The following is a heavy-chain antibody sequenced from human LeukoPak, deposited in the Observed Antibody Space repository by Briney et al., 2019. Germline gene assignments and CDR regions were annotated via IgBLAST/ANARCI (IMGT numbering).Heavy chain of an antibody. CDR2: ISYDGSNK. CDR3: AKSRYCSGGSCPFAFDI. J-gene: IGHJ3*02. CDR1: GFTFSSYA. D-gene: IGHD2-15*01. V-gene: IGHV3-30-3*02. Sequence: RSLRLSCAASGFTFSSYAMHWVRQAPGKGLEWVAVISYDGSNKYYADSVKGRFTISRDNSKNTLYLQMNSLRAEDTAVYYCAKSRYCSGGSCPFAFDIWGQGTMVTVSS.